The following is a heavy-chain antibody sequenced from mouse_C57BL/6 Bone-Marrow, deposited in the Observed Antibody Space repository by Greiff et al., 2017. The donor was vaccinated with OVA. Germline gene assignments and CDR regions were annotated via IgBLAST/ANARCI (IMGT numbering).Heavy chain of an antibody. CDR2: IDPSDSYT. Sequence: QVQLQQPGAELVMPGASVKLSFKASGYTFTSYWMHWVKQRPGQGLEWIGEIDPSDSYTNYNQKFKGKSTLTVDKSSSTAYMQLSSLTSEDSAVYYCARIGMGYYYYSYYFDYWGQGTTLTVSS. J-gene: IGHJ2*01. CDR3: ARIGMGYYYYSYYFDY. V-gene: IGHV1-69*01. CDR1: GYTFTSYW. D-gene: IGHD1-1*01.